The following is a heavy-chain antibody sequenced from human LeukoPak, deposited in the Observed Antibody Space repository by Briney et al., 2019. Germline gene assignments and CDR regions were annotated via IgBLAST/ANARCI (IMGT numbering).Heavy chain of an antibody. D-gene: IGHD3-22*01. J-gene: IGHJ3*02. CDR2: IYYSGCT. CDR3: ARVPRGPHYYDSSGHAFDI. Sequence: SETLSLTCTVSGGSISSYYWSWIRQPPGKGLEWIGYIYYSGCTNYNPSLKSRVTISVDTSKNQFSLKLSSVTAADTAVYYCARVPRGPHYYDSSGHAFDIWGQGTMVTVSS. CDR1: GGSISSYY. V-gene: IGHV4-59*01.